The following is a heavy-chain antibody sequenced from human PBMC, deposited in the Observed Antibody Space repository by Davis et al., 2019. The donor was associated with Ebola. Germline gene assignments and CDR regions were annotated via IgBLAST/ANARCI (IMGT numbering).Heavy chain of an antibody. V-gene: IGHV4-39*07. CDR3: ARLSGLFSSSSGALYFDL. CDR1: GGSISSGTYY. J-gene: IGHJ2*01. Sequence: SETLSLTWSVSGGSISSGTYYWGWVRQPPGKGLEWIGSIYYNGRTYYSSSLEGRVTILLDTSKNQFSLKLRSVTAADTAVYFCARLSGLFSSSSGALYFDLWGRGTLVSVSS. D-gene: IGHD6-6*01. CDR2: IYYNGRT.